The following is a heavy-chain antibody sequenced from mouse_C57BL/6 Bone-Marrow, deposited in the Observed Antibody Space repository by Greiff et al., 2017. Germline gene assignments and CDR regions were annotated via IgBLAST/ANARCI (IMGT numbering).Heavy chain of an antibody. CDR1: GYTFTSYW. J-gene: IGHJ4*01. D-gene: IGHD2-4*01. CDR2: IDPSDSYT. CDR3: AREYYDKGYYDMDY. Sequence: QVQLQQPGAELVMPGASVKLSCKASGYTFTSYWMHWVKQRPGQGLEWIGEIDPSDSYTNYNQKFKGKSTLTVDKSSSTAYMQLSSLTSEDSAVYYCAREYYDKGYYDMDYWGQGTSVTVSS. V-gene: IGHV1-69*01.